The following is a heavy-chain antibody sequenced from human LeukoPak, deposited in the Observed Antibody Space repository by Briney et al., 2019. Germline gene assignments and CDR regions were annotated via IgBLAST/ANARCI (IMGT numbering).Heavy chain of an antibody. V-gene: IGHV3-9*01. D-gene: IGHD1-26*01. Sequence: GGSLRLSCAASGFSLDDYAMHWVRQAPGQGLEWVSSISWDGRNMAYAASVKGRFTISRDNAQNSLYLQMYSLKIEDTAFYYCIKDMGFDLLKDAFDLWGQGTLVTVSS. CDR1: GFSLDDYA. CDR2: ISWDGRNM. CDR3: IKDMGFDLLKDAFDL. J-gene: IGHJ3*01.